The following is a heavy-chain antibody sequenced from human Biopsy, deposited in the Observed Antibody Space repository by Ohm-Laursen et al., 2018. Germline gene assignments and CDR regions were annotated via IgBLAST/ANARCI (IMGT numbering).Heavy chain of an antibody. Sequence: GSLRLSCTAPGFYFSNYAMSWVRQAPGKGLEWVSVINTSGGSTHYAVSVKGRFTISRDNSKNTLYLRMNSLRAEDTAVYYCAKPADSYGSEFYFDYWGQGTLVTVSS. V-gene: IGHV3-23*01. CDR1: GFYFSNYA. CDR3: AKPADSYGSEFYFDY. D-gene: IGHD4-17*01. J-gene: IGHJ4*02. CDR2: INTSGGST.